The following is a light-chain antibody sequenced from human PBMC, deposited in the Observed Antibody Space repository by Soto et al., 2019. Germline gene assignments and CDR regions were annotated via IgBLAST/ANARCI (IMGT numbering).Light chain of an antibody. J-gene: IGLJ2*01. Sequence: QPVLTQPPSVSGAPGQRVTISCTGSRSNIGAGYDVHWYQQLPGTAPKLLIFGNTNRPSGVPDRFSGSKSGTSASLAITGLQAEDEADYYCQSYDSRRGVFGGGTKLTVL. CDR3: QSYDSRRGV. CDR2: GNT. CDR1: RSNIGAGYD. V-gene: IGLV1-40*01.